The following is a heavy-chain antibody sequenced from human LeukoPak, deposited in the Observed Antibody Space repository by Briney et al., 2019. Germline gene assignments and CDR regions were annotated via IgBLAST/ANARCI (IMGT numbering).Heavy chain of an antibody. CDR2: IYYSGST. D-gene: IGHD3-10*01. J-gene: IGHJ5*02. CDR1: GGSISSYY. CDR3: ARGHPFRGIIRYGLDP. Sequence: SETLSLTCTVSGGSISSYYWSWIRQPPGKGLEWIGYIYYSGSTNYNPSLKSRVTISVDTSKNQFSLKLSSVTAADTAVYYCARGHPFRGIIRYGLDPWGQGTLVTVSS. V-gene: IGHV4-59*01.